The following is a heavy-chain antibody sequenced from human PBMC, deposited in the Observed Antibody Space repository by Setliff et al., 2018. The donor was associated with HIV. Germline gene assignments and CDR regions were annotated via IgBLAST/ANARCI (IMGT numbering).Heavy chain of an antibody. V-gene: IGHV4-38-2*02. Sequence: PSETLSLTCSVSGYSISSGYYWGWIRQPPGKGLEWIGSIYQTGSTNYNPSLKSRVTVSLDMSNNQFSLKVTSMTAADTAVYYCARDRGGPLDYWGQGTLVTVSS. D-gene: IGHD3-10*01. CDR1: GYSISSGYY. J-gene: IGHJ4*02. CDR2: IYQTGST. CDR3: ARDRGGPLDY.